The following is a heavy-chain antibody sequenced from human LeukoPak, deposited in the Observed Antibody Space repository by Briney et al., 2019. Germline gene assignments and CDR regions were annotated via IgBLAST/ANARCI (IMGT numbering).Heavy chain of an antibody. V-gene: IGHV1-69*05. CDR2: IIPIFGTA. CDR1: GGTFSSYA. Sequence: SVRVSCKASGGTFSSYAISWVRQAPGQGLEWMGGIIPIFGTANYAQKFQGRVTITTDESTSTAYMELSSLRSEDTAVYYCARMVMVRGVIGLWYYFDYWGQGTLVTVSS. D-gene: IGHD3-10*01. CDR3: ARMVMVRGVIGLWYYFDY. J-gene: IGHJ4*02.